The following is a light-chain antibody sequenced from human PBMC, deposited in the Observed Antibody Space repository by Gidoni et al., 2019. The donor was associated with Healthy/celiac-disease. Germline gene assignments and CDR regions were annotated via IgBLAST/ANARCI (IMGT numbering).Light chain of an antibody. CDR2: GAS. Sequence: SPGERATLSCRASQSVSSSYLAWYQQKPCQAPRLLIYGASSRATGIPDFTLTISRLEPEDFAGYYCQQYGSSPFTFGPGTKVDIK. V-gene: IGKV3-20*01. CDR3: QQYGSSPFT. CDR1: QSVSSSY. J-gene: IGKJ3*01.